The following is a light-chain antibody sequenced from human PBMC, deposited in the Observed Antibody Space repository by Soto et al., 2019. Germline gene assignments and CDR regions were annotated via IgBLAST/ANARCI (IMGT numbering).Light chain of an antibody. CDR1: NSDVGSYNY. CDR3: CSYSGSDSLL. Sequence: QSALTQPRSVSGSPGESVTISCSGTNSDVGSYNYVSWYQQYPGKAPKVMIYDVSERPSEVPVRFSGSKSGNTASLTISGLQAEDEAEYFCCSYSGSDSLLFGGGTKLTVL. J-gene: IGLJ2*01. V-gene: IGLV2-11*01. CDR2: DVS.